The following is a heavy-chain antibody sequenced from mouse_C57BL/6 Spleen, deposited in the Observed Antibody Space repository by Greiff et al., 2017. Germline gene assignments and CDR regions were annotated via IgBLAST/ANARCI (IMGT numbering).Heavy chain of an antibody. CDR1: GYTFTGYW. D-gene: IGHD1-1*01. V-gene: IGHV1-9*01. CDR2: ILPGSGST. CDR3: SRRDDYGSSYRFAY. J-gene: IGHJ3*01. Sequence: VQLQQSGAELMKPGASVTLSCKAPGYTFTGYWIEWVKQRPGHGLEWIGEILPGSGSTNYNEKFKGKATFTADTSSNTSYMQLSSLTTEDSAIYFGSRRDDYGSSYRFAYWGQGTLVTGSA.